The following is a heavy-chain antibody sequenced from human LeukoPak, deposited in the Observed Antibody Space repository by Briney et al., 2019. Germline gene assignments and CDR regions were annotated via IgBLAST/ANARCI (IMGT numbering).Heavy chain of an antibody. Sequence: WMNPNSGNTGYAQKFQGRVTMTRNTSISTAYMELSSLRSEDTAVYYCATFKGGDGYNHFDYWGQGTLVTVSS. J-gene: IGHJ4*02. CDR2: MNPNSGNT. D-gene: IGHD5-24*01. V-gene: IGHV1-8*01. CDR3: ATFKGGDGYNHFDY.